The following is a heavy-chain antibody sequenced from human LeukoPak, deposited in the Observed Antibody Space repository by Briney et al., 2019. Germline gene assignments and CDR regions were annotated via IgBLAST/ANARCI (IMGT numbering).Heavy chain of an antibody. CDR3: ARGSTNFDY. J-gene: IGHJ4*02. CDR2: ISYDGSNK. CDR1: GFTFSSYA. V-gene: IGHV3-30-3*01. Sequence: GGSLRLSCAASGFTFSSYAMHWVRQAPGKGLEWVAVISYDGSNKYYADSVKGRFTISRDNSKNTLYLQMNSLRAENTAVYYCARGSTNFDYWGQGTLVTVSS. D-gene: IGHD2-2*01.